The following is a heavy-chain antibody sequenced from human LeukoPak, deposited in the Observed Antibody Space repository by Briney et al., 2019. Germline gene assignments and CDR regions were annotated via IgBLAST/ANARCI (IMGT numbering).Heavy chain of an antibody. CDR1: GYTFTSYG. CDR3: ASRGGVSGSYYLDFDY. CDR2: ISAYNGNT. J-gene: IGHJ4*02. D-gene: IGHD1-26*01. V-gene: IGHV1-18*01. Sequence: ASVKVSCKASGYTFTSYGISWVRQAPGQGLEWMGRISAYNGNTNYAQKLQGRVTMTTDTSTSTAYMELRSLRSDDTAVYYCASRGGVSGSYYLDFDYWGQGTLVTVSS.